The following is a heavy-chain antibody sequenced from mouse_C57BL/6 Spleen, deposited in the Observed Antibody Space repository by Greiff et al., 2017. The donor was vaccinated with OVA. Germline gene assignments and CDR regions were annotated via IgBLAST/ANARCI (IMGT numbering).Heavy chain of an antibody. CDR3: ARDDPLLRSIAY. V-gene: IGHV7-1*01. D-gene: IGHD1-1*01. J-gene: IGHJ3*01. CDR1: GFTFSDFY. Sequence: EVKLVESGGGLVQSGRSLRLSCATSGFTFSDFYMEWVRQAPGKGLEWIAASRNKANDYTTEYSASVKGRFIVSRDTSQSILYLQMNDLRAEDTDIYDCARDDPLLRSIAYWGQGTLVTVSA. CDR2: SRNKANDYTT.